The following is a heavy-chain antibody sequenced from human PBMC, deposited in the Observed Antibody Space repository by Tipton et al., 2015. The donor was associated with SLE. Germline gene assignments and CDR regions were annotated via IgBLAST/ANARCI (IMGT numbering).Heavy chain of an antibody. CDR2: INPSGGFT. CDR3: AREGRVTTDWIGRAFDI. J-gene: IGHJ3*02. D-gene: IGHD3-9*01. Sequence: QLVQSGAEVKKPGASVKVSCKASGYTFTSYGISWVRQAPGQGLEWMGIINPSGGFTSYAQKFQGRVTMTRDTSTSTVYMELSSLRSEDTAVYYCAREGRVTTDWIGRAFDIWGQGTMVTVSS. CDR1: GYTFTSYG. V-gene: IGHV1-46*01.